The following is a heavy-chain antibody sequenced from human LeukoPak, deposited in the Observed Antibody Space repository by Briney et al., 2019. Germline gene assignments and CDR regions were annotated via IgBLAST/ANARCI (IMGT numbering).Heavy chain of an antibody. CDR2: ISWNSGSI. Sequence: GRSLRLSCAASGFTFDDYAMHWVRQAPGKGLEWVSGISWNSGSIGYADSVKGRFTISRDNAKNSLYLQMNSLRAEDTALYYCAKSGRSSREYCSSTSCYLYYFDYWGQGTLVTVSS. CDR3: AKSGRSSREYCSSTSCYLYYFDY. J-gene: IGHJ4*02. CDR1: GFTFDDYA. V-gene: IGHV3-9*01. D-gene: IGHD2-2*01.